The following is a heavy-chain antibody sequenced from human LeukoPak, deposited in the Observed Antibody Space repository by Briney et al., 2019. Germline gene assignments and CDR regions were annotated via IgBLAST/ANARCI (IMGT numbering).Heavy chain of an antibody. CDR3: ASFHGGTTVTGGYFDY. CDR1: GYTFTGYY. D-gene: IGHD4-11*01. J-gene: IGHJ4*02. V-gene: IGHV1-2*06. CDR2: INPNSGGT. Sequence: ASVKVSCKASGYTFTGYYMHWVRQAPGQGLEWMGRINPNSGGTNYAQKFQGRVTMTRDTSISTAYMELSRLRSDGTAVYYCASFHGGTTVTGGYFDYWGQGTLVTVSS.